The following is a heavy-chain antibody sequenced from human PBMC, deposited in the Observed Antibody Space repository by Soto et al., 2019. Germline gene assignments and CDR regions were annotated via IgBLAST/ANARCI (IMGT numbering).Heavy chain of an antibody. J-gene: IGHJ3*02. CDR1: GYPFTSYG. Sequence: QGQLLQSGDEVKTPGASVRVSCRASGYPFTSYGISWVRQAPGQGLEWVAWISAYNGKRDTAQKFQDRVTMTLDTSTYTAHMDLGDLTSADTAVYYCARERIVASIPDAFEIWGQGTKVTVSS. D-gene: IGHD5-12*01. CDR3: ARERIVASIPDAFEI. CDR2: ISAYNGKR. V-gene: IGHV1-18*01.